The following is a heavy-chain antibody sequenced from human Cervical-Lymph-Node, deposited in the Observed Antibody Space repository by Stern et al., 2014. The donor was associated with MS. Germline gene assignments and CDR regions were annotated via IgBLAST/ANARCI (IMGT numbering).Heavy chain of an antibody. CDR3: AHLGDYVDF. V-gene: IGHV2-5*02. D-gene: IGHD4-17*01. CDR1: GFSFSTDGVS. J-gene: IGHJ4*02. Sequence: ITLKESGPTLVRPTQTLTLTCTFSGFSFSTDGVSVGWIRQPPGKAPEWLALIYWDGNTRYSPSLKSRLTITKDTSRDQVVLTMTNVDRVDTATYYCAHLGDYVDFWGQGVLVTVSS. CDR2: IYWDGNT.